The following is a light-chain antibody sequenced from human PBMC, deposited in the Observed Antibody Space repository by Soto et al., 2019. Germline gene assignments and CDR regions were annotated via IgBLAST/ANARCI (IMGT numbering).Light chain of an antibody. J-gene: IGLJ1*01. CDR3: QSYDSSLSWV. CDR1: RSNIGAGYD. CDR2: GNS. Sequence: QPVLTQPPSVSGAPGQRVTISCTGSRSNIGAGYDVHWYQQLPGTAPKLLIYGNSNRPSGVPDRFSGSKSGTSASLAITGLQAEDEADYYCQSYDSSLSWVFGTGTKLTVL. V-gene: IGLV1-40*01.